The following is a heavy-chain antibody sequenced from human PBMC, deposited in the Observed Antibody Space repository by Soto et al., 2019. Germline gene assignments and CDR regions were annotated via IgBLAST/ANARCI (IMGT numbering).Heavy chain of an antibody. CDR2: IYYSGST. V-gene: IGHV4-39*01. D-gene: IGHD1-26*01. J-gene: IGHJ3*02. Sequence: SETLSLTCTVSGGSISSSSYYWGWIRQPPGKGLEWIGSIYYSGSTYYNPSLKSRVTISVDTSKNQFSLKLSSVTAADTAVYYCARHEGYYVHAFDIWGQGTMVTVSS. CDR3: ARHEGYYVHAFDI. CDR1: GGSISSSSYY.